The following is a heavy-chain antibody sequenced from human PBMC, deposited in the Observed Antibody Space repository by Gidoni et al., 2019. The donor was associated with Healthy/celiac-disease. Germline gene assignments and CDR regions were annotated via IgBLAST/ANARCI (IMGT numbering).Heavy chain of an antibody. CDR1: GYTFTSYY. CDR2: INPSGGST. V-gene: IGHV1-46*01. CDR3: ARDYESGYCSSTSCSTQFDY. Sequence: QVQLVQSGAEVKKPGASVKVSCKASGYTFTSYYMHWVRQAPGQGLEWMGIINPSGGSTSYAQKFQGRVTMTRDTSTSTVYMELSSLRSEDTAVYYCARDYESGYCSSTSCSTQFDYWGQGTLVTVSS. D-gene: IGHD2-2*01. J-gene: IGHJ4*02.